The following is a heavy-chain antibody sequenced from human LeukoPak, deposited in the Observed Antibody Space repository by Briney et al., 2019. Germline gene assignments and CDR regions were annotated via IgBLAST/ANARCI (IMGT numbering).Heavy chain of an antibody. J-gene: IGHJ4*02. CDR3: AKDDYYGSGSYYNPGGFDY. CDR1: GVTFGDYA. V-gene: IGHV3-43*02. CDR2: ISGDGGST. D-gene: IGHD3-10*01. Sequence: GGSLRLSCAASGVTFGDYAMHWVRQAPGKSLEWVSLISGDGGSTYYADSVKGRFTISRDNSKNSLYLQMNSLRTEDTALYYCAKDDYYGSGSYYNPGGFDYWGQGTLVTVSS.